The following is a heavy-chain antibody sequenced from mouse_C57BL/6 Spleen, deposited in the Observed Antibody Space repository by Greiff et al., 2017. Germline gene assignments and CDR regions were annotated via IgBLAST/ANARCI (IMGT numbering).Heavy chain of an antibody. CDR2: IDPENGDT. Sequence: VQLQQSGAELVRPGASVKLSCTASGFNIKDDYMHWVKQRPEQGLEWIGWIDPENGDTEYASKFQGKATITADTSSNTAYLQLSSLTSEDTAVYYCTLYYDYPDAMDYWGQGTSVTVSS. CDR3: TLYYDYPDAMDY. CDR1: GFNIKDDY. V-gene: IGHV14-4*01. J-gene: IGHJ4*01. D-gene: IGHD2-4*01.